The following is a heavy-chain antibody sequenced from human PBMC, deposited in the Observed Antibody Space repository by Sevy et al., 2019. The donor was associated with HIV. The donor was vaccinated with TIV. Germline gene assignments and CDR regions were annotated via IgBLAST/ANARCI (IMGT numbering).Heavy chain of an antibody. J-gene: IGHJ4*02. Sequence: GSLRLSCGASGFSISTHAMNWVRQAPGRGLEWISGISATDGSTHYADSVKGRFTISRDNSKNTVHLQMNSLRAEDTALYYCAAGDTAFLADLDFWGQGPWSPSPQ. CDR3: AAGDTAFLADLDF. V-gene: IGHV3-23*01. D-gene: IGHD5-18*01. CDR1: GFSISTHA. CDR2: ISATDGST.